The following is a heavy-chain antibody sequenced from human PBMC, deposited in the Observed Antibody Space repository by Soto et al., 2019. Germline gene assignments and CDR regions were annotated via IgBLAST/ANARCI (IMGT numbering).Heavy chain of an antibody. V-gene: IGHV1-69*01. D-gene: IGHD2-15*01. CDR3: AKMICSGGSCYSGWFDP. Sequence: QVQLVQSGAEVKKPGSSVKVSCKASGGTFSSFTISWVRQAPGQGLEWMGGFIRVSGPAHYAQQFQGRVTLTADESPNTTYMELSSLRSADTAVYYCAKMICSGGSCYSGWFDPWGQGTLVIVAS. CDR1: GGTFSSFT. CDR2: FIRVSGPA. J-gene: IGHJ5*02.